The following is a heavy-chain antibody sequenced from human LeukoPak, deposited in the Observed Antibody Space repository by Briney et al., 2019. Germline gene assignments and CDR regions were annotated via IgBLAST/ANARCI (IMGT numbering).Heavy chain of an antibody. V-gene: IGHV1-2*02. J-gene: IGHJ4*02. D-gene: IGHD1-26*01. CDR2: INPDSGGT. CDR1: GYTFTSHY. CDR3: ARGEVLVSGSYFREPDY. Sequence: ASVKVSCKTSGYTFTSHYMHWVRQAPGQGLEWMGWINPDSGGTNHAQKFQDRVTMTRETSISTAYMELSRLRSDDTAVYYCARGEVLVSGSYFREPDYWGQGTLVTVSS.